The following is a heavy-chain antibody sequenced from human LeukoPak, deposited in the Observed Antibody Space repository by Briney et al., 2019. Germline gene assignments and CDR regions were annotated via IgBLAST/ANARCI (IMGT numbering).Heavy chain of an antibody. Sequence: ASVKVSCKASGYTFTGYYMHWVRQAPGQGVEWMGWINPNSGGTNYAQKFQGRVTMTRDTSISTAYMELSRLRSDDTAVYYCARDRRYCTNGVCYNYFDYWGQGTLVTVSS. J-gene: IGHJ4*02. CDR1: GYTFTGYY. D-gene: IGHD2-8*01. V-gene: IGHV1-2*02. CDR2: INPNSGGT. CDR3: ARDRRYCTNGVCYNYFDY.